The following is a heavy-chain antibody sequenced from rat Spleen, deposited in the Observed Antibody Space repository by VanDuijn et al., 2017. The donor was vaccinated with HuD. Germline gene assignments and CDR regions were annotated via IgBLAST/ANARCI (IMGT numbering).Heavy chain of an antibody. CDR2: ITNTGGST. Sequence: EVQLVESGGGLVQPGRSLKLSCVASGFTFNNYWMTWIRQAPGEGLEWVASITNTGGSTYYPDSVKGRFTISRDNAKSTLYPQMNSLRSEDTATYYCARQITTRDYFDYWGQGVMVTVSS. D-gene: IGHD1-10*01. V-gene: IGHV5-31*01. J-gene: IGHJ2*01. CDR1: GFTFNNYW. CDR3: ARQITTRDYFDY.